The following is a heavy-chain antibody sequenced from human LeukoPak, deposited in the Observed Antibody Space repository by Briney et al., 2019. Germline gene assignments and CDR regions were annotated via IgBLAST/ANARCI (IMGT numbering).Heavy chain of an antibody. D-gene: IGHD2-2*01. CDR2: INPNSGGT. J-gene: IGHJ4*02. CDR3: ARASLTATHFDY. Sequence: ASVKVSCKASGYTFTGYYMHWVRQAPGQGLEWMGWINPNSGGTNYAQKFQGRVTMTRDTSISTAYMELSRLRSDDTAVYYCARASLTATHFDYWGQGTLVTVSS. CDR1: GYTFTGYY. V-gene: IGHV1-2*02.